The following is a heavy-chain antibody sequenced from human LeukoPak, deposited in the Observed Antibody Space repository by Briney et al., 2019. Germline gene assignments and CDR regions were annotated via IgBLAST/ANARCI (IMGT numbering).Heavy chain of an antibody. Sequence: ASVKVSCTASGYIFTNYGITWVRQAPGQGLEWVGWISPYNGNTNYAQKFQDRVTMTIDTSTTTAYLEMRSLRSDDTAVYYCARGGVVPPASVNWFGHWGQGTLVTVSS. J-gene: IGHJ5*02. CDR2: ISPYNGNT. D-gene: IGHD2-2*01. V-gene: IGHV1-18*01. CDR3: ARGGVVPPASVNWFGH. CDR1: GYIFTNYG.